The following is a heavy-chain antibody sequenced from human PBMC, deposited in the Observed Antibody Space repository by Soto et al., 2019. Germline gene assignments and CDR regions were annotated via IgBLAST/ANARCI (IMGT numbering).Heavy chain of an antibody. D-gene: IGHD2-15*01. J-gene: IGHJ4*01. CDR3: ARDRDIWDIDFDL. CDR2: INQDGSEK. CDR1: GFTFGNFW. Sequence: PGGSLRLSCAASGFTFGNFWMSWVRQAPGKGLEWVANINQDGSEKNYVDSVKGRFTISRDNAEKSLYLQMHGLRVEDAALYYCARDRDIWDIDFDLWGHRTLVTVSS. V-gene: IGHV3-7*03.